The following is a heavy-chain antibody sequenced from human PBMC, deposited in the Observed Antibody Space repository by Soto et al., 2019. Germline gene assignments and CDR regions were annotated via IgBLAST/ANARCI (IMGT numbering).Heavy chain of an antibody. CDR3: ARMSPTYCGGDCSDY. CDR2: IIPILGIA. CDR1: GGTFSSYT. D-gene: IGHD2-21*02. Sequence: QVQLVQSGAEVKKPGSSVKVSCKASGGTFSSYTISWVRQAPGQGLEWMGRIIPILGIANYAQKFQGRVTITADKPTSTAYMELSSLRSEDTAVYYCARMSPTYCGGDCSDYWGQGTLVTVSS. V-gene: IGHV1-69*02. J-gene: IGHJ4*02.